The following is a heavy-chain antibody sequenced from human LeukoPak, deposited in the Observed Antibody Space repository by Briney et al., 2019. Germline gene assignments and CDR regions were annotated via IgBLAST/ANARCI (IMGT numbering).Heavy chain of an antibody. CDR3: AGLRYFDWLSYDAFDI. Sequence: GGSLRLSCAASGFTFSSYWMSWVRQAPGKGLEWEANIKQDGSEKYYVDSVKGRFTISRDNAKNSLYLQMDSLRAEDTAVYYCAGLRYFDWLSYDAFDIWGQGAMVTVSS. CDR1: GFTFSSYW. V-gene: IGHV3-7*01. D-gene: IGHD3-9*01. CDR2: IKQDGSEK. J-gene: IGHJ3*02.